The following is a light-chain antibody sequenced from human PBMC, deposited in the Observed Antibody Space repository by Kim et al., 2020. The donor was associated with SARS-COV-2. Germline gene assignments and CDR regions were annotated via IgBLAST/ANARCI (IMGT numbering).Light chain of an antibody. CDR1: SSNVGNEG. V-gene: IGLV10-54*04. CDR2: RNN. CDR3: SSWDSSLSAWV. J-gene: IGLJ3*02. Sequence: RQTATRTCTGTSSNVGNEGAAWLQQLQGHPPKPLSYRNNNRPSGISERFSASRSGDTASLTITGLQPEDEADYFCSSWDSSLSAWVFGGGTQLTVL.